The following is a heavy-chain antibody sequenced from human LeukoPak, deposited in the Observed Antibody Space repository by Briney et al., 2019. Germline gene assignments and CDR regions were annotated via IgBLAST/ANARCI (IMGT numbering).Heavy chain of an antibody. CDR2: IYYSGST. CDR1: GGSISSYY. V-gene: IGHV4-59*08. D-gene: IGHD5-12*01. CDR3: ARQYSGYLDWFDP. Sequence: SETLSLTCTVSGGSISSYYWSWIRQPPGKGLEWIRYIYYSGSTNYNPSLKSRVTISVDTSKNQFSLKLSSVTAADTAVYYCARQYSGYLDWFDPWGQGTLVTVSS. J-gene: IGHJ5*02.